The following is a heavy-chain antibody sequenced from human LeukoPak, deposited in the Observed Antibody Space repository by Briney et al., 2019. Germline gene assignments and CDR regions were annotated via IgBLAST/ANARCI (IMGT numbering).Heavy chain of an antibody. Sequence: PGGSLRLSCAASGFTFSDYYMSWIRQAPGKGLEWVSYISSSGSTIYYADSVKGRFTISRDNAKNSLYLQMNSLRAEDTAVYYCARALYYYDSSGYYPLDYWGQGTLVTVSS. CDR3: ARALYYYDSSGYYPLDY. CDR2: ISSSGSTI. V-gene: IGHV3-11*04. D-gene: IGHD3-22*01. CDR1: GFTFSDYY. J-gene: IGHJ4*02.